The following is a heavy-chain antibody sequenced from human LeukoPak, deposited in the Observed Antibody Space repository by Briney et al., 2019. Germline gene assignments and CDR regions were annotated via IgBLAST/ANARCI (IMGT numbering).Heavy chain of an antibody. CDR1: GFTFSSYW. CDR3: ARDGDAWYYYDSSGQRFDP. Sequence: LAGGSLRLSCAASGFTFSSYWMHSVRQAPGKGLVWVSRINSDGSSTSYADSVKGRFTISRDNAKNTLYLQMKSLRAEDTAVYYCARDGDAWYYYDSSGQRFDPWGQGTLVTVSS. CDR2: INSDGSST. D-gene: IGHD3-22*01. V-gene: IGHV3-74*01. J-gene: IGHJ5*02.